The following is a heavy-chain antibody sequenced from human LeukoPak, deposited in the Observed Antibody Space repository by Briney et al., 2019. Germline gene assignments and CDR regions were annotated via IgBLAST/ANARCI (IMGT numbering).Heavy chain of an antibody. CDR3: ARGMAGDYDYNWFDL. CDR2: IHGSGTT. V-gene: IGHV4-61*02. CDR1: GSSISSSSYY. J-gene: IGHJ5*02. Sequence: SETLSLTCTVSGSSISSSSYYWTWIRQPAGKGLEWIGRIHGSGTTGYNPSLKSRVTMSRDTSKNQLSLTLTSVSAADTAVYFCARGMAGDYDYNWFDLWGQGILVTVSS. D-gene: IGHD5-12*01.